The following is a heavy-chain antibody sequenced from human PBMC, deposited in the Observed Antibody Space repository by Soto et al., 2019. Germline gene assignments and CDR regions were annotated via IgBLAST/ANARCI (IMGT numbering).Heavy chain of an antibody. CDR2: IYSGGST. CDR3: ATDYGDYFGHAFDI. CDR1: GFTVSSNY. J-gene: IGHJ3*02. Sequence: EVQLVESGGGLVQPGGSLRLSCAASGFTVSSNYMSWVRQAPGKGLEWVSVIYSGGSTYYADSVKGRFTISRDNSKNTLYLQMNSLRAEDTAVYYCATDYGDYFGHAFDIWGQGTMVTVSS. D-gene: IGHD4-17*01. V-gene: IGHV3-66*01.